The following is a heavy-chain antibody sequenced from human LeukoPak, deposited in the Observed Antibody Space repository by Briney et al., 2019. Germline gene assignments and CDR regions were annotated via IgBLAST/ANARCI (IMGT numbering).Heavy chain of an antibody. CDR2: IYYSGST. J-gene: IGHJ3*02. CDR3: VRPRSPGIPSADALDI. Sequence: PSETLSLTCTVSGGSISSYYWSWIRQPPGKGLEWIGYIYYSGSTNYNPSLKSRVTISVDTSMNQFSLKLSSVTAADTAVYYCVRPRSPGIPSADALDIWGRGTMVTVSS. V-gene: IGHV4-59*01. CDR1: GGSISSYY. D-gene: IGHD6-6*01.